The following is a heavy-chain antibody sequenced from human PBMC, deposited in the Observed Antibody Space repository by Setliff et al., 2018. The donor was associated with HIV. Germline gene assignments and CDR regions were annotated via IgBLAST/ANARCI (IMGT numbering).Heavy chain of an antibody. Sequence: PGESLKISCHLSGYSFVDFWIGWVRQMPGKGLEWVGFIYPGDSDSRYSPSFRGQVTISADNSKNTLYLQMNSLRPEDTALYYCAKDRLLDGSSWYYLDYWGQGTLVTVSS. D-gene: IGHD6-13*01. CDR2: IYPGDSDS. V-gene: IGHV5-51*01. J-gene: IGHJ4*02. CDR3: AKDRLLDGSSWYYLDY. CDR1: GYSFVDFW.